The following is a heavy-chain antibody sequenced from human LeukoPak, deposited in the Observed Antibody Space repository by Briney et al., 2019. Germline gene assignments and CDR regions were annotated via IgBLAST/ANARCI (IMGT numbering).Heavy chain of an antibody. D-gene: IGHD3-22*01. CDR2: IYSGGMT. CDR3: ARDESNYDSSGYPPPGY. J-gene: IGHJ4*02. V-gene: IGHV3-66*01. Sequence: GGSLRLSCAASGFSVRSNYMSWVRQAPGKGLEWVSIIYSGGMTYYADSVKGRFTISRDNSKNTLYLQMNSLRAEDTAVYYCARDESNYDSSGYPPPGYWGQGTLVTVSS. CDR1: GFSVRSNY.